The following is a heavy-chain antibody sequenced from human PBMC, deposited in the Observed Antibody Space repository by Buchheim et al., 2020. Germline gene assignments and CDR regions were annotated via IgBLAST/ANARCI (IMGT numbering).Heavy chain of an antibody. CDR1: DGSINNYY. CDR2: VYYSGST. Sequence: QVQLQESGPGLVKPSETLALTCAVSDGSINNYYWSWIRQPPGKGLEWIGYVYYSGSTNYNPSFKSRVTMSVDTSKNQFSLKLLFVTAADTAVYYCARVRRRDGYNSRGQGTL. V-gene: IGHV4-59*01. CDR3: ARVRRRDGYNS. J-gene: IGHJ4*02. D-gene: IGHD5-24*01.